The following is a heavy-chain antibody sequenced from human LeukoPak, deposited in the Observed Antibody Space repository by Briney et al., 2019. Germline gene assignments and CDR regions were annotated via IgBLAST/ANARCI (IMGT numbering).Heavy chain of an antibody. D-gene: IGHD6-13*01. J-gene: IGHJ4*02. CDR1: GFTVSNNY. V-gene: IGHV3-53*01. CDR2: IYSDGTT. Sequence: GGSLRLSCAASGFTVSNNYMSWVRQAPGKKLEWVSDIYSDGTTFYADSVKGRFTISRDNSKNTLYLQMNSLRAEDTAVYHCARDPSRAAAGTTHDYWGQGTLVTVSS. CDR3: ARDPSRAAAGTTHDY.